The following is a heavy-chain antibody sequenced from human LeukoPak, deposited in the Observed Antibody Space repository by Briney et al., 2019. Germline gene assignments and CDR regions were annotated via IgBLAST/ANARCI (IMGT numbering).Heavy chain of an antibody. D-gene: IGHD2-8*01. J-gene: IGHJ4*02. V-gene: IGHV3-30-3*01. CDR2: ISYDGSNK. CDR3: ARVGCTNGVCLYYFDY. CDR1: GFTFSSYA. Sequence: GGSLRLSCAASGFTFSSYAMHWVRQAPGKGLEWVAVISYDGSNKYYADSVKGRFTISRDNSKNTLYLQMNSLRAEDTAVYYCARVGCTNGVCLYYFDYWGQGTLVTVSS.